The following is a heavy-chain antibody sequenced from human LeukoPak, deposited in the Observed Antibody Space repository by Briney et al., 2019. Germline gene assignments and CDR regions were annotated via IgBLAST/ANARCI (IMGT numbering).Heavy chain of an antibody. CDR2: ISYDGSNK. V-gene: IGHV3-30*01. CDR3: ARDLANWNYVFDY. CDR1: GFTFSSYA. J-gene: IGHJ4*02. Sequence: GGSLRLSCAASGFTFSSYAMHWVRQAPGKGLEWVAVISYDGSNKYYADSVKGRFTISRDNSKNTLYLQMNSLRAEDTAVYYCARDLANWNYVFDYWGQGTLVTASS. D-gene: IGHD1-7*01.